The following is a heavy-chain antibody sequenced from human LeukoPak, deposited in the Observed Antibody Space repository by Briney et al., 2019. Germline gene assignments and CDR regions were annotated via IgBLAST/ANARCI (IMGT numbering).Heavy chain of an antibody. Sequence: PSETLSLTCTVSGGSISSSSYYWGWIRQPPGKGLEWIGSIYYSGSTYYNPSLKSRVTISVDTSKNQFSLKLSSVTAADTAVYYCAVIYYGSGSYHNWFDPWGQGTLVTVSS. D-gene: IGHD3-10*01. CDR3: AVIYYGSGSYHNWFDP. CDR1: GGSISSSSYY. CDR2: IYYSGST. J-gene: IGHJ5*02. V-gene: IGHV4-39*01.